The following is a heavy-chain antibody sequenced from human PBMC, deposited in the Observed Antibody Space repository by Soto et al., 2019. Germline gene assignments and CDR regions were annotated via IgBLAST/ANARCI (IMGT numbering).Heavy chain of an antibody. CDR2: ISYDGSNK. CDR3: AVEVLYCSSTSCFDY. J-gene: IGHJ4*02. V-gene: IGHV3-30*03. Sequence: WGSLRLSCAASGFTFSSSVVHWVRQAPGKGLEWVAVISYDGSNKYYADSVKGRFTISRDNSKNTLYLQMNSLRAEDTAVYYCAVEVLYCSSTSCFDYWGQGTLVTVSS. D-gene: IGHD2-2*01. CDR1: GFTFSSSV.